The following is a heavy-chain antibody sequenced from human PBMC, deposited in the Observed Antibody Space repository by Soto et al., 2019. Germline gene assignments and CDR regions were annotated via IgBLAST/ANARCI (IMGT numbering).Heavy chain of an antibody. D-gene: IGHD3-10*01. Sequence: PGGSLRLSCAASGFTFSSYGMHWVRQAPGKGLEWVAVISYDGSNKYYADSVKGRFTISRDNSKNTLYLQMNSLRAEDTAVYYCARDLLHPPLTTITVRGVINCYFDYWGQGTLVTVSS. CDR3: ARDLLHPPLTTITVRGVINCYFDY. J-gene: IGHJ4*02. V-gene: IGHV3-30*19. CDR2: ISYDGSNK. CDR1: GFTFSSYG.